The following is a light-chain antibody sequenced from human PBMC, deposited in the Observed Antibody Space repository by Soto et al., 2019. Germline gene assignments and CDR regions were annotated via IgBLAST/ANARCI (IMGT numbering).Light chain of an antibody. Sequence: DTQMTQSPSSVSASVGDRVTISCRASQDIHTWLAWYQQKPGKAPNLLIYGASILQSGVPSRFNGSGSGTDFTLTISSLQPEDSATYYCQQANSFPFTFGPGTKVDV. CDR1: QDIHTW. CDR3: QQANSFPFT. CDR2: GAS. J-gene: IGKJ3*01. V-gene: IGKV1-12*01.